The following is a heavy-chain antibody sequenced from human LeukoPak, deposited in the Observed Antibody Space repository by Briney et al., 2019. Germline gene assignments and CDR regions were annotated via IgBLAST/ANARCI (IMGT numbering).Heavy chain of an antibody. Sequence: ASVKVSCKASRYTYTTDGISWVRQAPGKGRAWMGWIDTYSGKTNYTQTFQGRVTMTSDTSTSTAYMELRSLRSDDTAVYYCARDRGIAEADSFDPGGQGTLVTVSS. V-gene: IGHV1-18*01. CDR1: RYTYTTDG. CDR3: ARDRGIAEADSFDP. J-gene: IGHJ5*02. D-gene: IGHD6-13*01. CDR2: IDTYSGKT.